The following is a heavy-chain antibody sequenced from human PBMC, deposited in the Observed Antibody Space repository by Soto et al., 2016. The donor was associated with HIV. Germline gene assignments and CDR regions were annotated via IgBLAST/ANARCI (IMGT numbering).Heavy chain of an antibody. V-gene: IGHV4-34*01. D-gene: IGHD6-19*01. J-gene: IGHJ6*02. CDR1: GGSFSGYY. CDR2: VSHGGRA. CDR3: AXRARMQVARTXFQYSLHPGL. Sequence: QVQLQQWGAGLLNTSETLSLTCAVYGGSFSGYYWSWIRRSPGKGLEWIGEVSHGGRANYNPSLKSRLTISVDTSKNQFSLKLNSVTATDTAIYYCAXRARMQVARTXFQYSLHPGLWGQGPRSSSH.